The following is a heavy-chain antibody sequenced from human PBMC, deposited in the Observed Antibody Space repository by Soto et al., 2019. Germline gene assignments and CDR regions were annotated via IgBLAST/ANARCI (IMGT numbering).Heavy chain of an antibody. V-gene: IGHV3-15*01. CDR3: TTGYCSGGSCDDWYFNL. Sequence: GGSLRLSCAASGFTFSNYWMSWVRQAPGKGLEWVGRIKSKTDGGTTDYAAPVKGRFTISRDDSKNTLYLQMNSLKTEDAAVYYFTTGYCSGGSCDDWYFNLWGRGTLVTVSS. D-gene: IGHD2-15*01. CDR2: IKSKTDGGTT. CDR1: GFTFSNYW. J-gene: IGHJ2*01.